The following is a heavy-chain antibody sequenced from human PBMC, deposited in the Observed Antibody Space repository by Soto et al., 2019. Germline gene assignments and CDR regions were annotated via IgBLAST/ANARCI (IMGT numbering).Heavy chain of an antibody. V-gene: IGHV1-3*01. CDR3: ARGHYGSPPGYFDY. D-gene: IGHD3-10*01. Sequence: ASVKVSCKASGYTFTSYAIQWVRQAPGQRLEWMGWINPANDNTAYSQKLQDRFTISRDNSKNTLYLQVNSLRAEDTAVYYCARGHYGSPPGYFDYWGQGTQVTVSS. CDR1: GYTFTSYA. CDR2: INPANDNT. J-gene: IGHJ4*02.